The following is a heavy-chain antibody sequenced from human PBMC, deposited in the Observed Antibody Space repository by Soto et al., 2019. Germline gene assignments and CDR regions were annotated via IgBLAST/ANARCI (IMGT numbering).Heavy chain of an antibody. V-gene: IGHV4-39*01. CDR2: IYYSGST. D-gene: IGHD6-13*01. CDR3: ASVIAAAGRLNWFDS. Sequence: SETLSLTCTVSGGSISSSSYYWGWIRQPPGKGLEWIGSIYYSGSTYYNPSLKSRVTISVDTSKNQFSLKLSSVTAADTAVYYCASVIAAAGRLNWFDSWGQGTLVTVSS. CDR1: GGSISSSSYY. J-gene: IGHJ5*01.